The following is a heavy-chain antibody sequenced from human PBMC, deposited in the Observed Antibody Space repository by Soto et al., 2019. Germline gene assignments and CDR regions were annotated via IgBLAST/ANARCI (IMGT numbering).Heavy chain of an antibody. CDR2: ISYDGSNK. V-gene: IGHV3-30-3*01. Sequence: QVQLVESGGGVVQPGRSLRLSCAASGFTFSSYAMHWVRQAPGKGLEWVAVISYDGSNKYYADFVKGRFTISRDNSKNTLYLQMNSLRAEDTAVYYCARPHCISTSCYAVNTGFDYWGQGTLVTVSS. D-gene: IGHD2-2*01. CDR1: GFTFSSYA. J-gene: IGHJ4*02. CDR3: ARPHCISTSCYAVNTGFDY.